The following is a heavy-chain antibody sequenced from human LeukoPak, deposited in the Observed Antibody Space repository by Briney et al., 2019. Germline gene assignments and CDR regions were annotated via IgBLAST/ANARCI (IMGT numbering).Heavy chain of an antibody. CDR1: GYNFVKYW. J-gene: IGHJ6*03. Sequence: GESLKISCKASGYNFVKYWIGWVRQMPGKGLEWMGVIYPGDSDTTYSPSFQGQVTISADKSISTAYLQWSSLEASDTAMYYCARHADDGGYQYYYMDVWGKGTTVTVSS. CDR2: IYPGDSDT. V-gene: IGHV5-51*01. CDR3: ARHADDGGYQYYYMDV. D-gene: IGHD2-2*01.